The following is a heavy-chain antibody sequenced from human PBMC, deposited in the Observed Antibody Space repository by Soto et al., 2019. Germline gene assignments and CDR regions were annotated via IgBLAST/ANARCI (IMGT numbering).Heavy chain of an antibody. J-gene: IGHJ4*02. CDR3: ARIAASGIIPDFDV. CDR1: GYTFTSYA. CDR2: ISAHSGNT. V-gene: IGHV1-18*01. Sequence: QVQLVQSEGEVKKPGASVKISCRASGYTFTSYAINWVRQAPGQGLEWMGWISAHSGNTNYAQKGQGRVTMTTGTAASTASTESRTLRSAATAISYCARIAASGIIPDFDVWGQGILVTVSS. D-gene: IGHD6-13*01.